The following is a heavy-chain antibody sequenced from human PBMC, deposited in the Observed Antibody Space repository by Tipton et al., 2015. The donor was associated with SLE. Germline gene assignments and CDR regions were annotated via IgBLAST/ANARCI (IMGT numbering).Heavy chain of an antibody. V-gene: IGHV4-39*01. CDR2: IYYSGST. CDR1: GGSISSSSYY. D-gene: IGHD6-19*01. CDR3: ARKGGSGWQMGYYFDY. J-gene: IGHJ4*02. Sequence: TLSLTCTVSGGSISSSSYYWGWIRQPPGKGLEWIGSIYYSGSTYYNPSLKSRVTISVDTSKNQFSLKLSPVTAADTAVYYCARKGGSGWQMGYYFDYWGQGTLVTVSS.